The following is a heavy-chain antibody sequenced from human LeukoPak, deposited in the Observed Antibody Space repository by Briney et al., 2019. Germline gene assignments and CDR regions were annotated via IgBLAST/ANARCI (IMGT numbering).Heavy chain of an antibody. CDR3: AKDTTYYYDSSGNYFDY. V-gene: IGHV3-9*01. CDR1: GFTFDDYA. D-gene: IGHD3-22*01. Sequence: AGGSLRLSCAASGFTFDDYAMHWVWHAPGKGLEWVSGISWNSGSIGYADSVKGRFTISRDNAKNSLYLQMNSLRAEDTALYYCAKDTTYYYDSSGNYFDYWGQGTLVTVSS. J-gene: IGHJ4*02. CDR2: ISWNSGSI.